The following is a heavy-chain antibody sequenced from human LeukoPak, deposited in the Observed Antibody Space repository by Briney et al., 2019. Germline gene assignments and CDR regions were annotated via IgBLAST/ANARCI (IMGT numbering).Heavy chain of an antibody. V-gene: IGHV3-33*01. CDR1: GFTFSSFG. CDR3: ARASNSSWLSHY. D-gene: IGHD6-13*01. J-gene: IGHJ4*02. CDR2: IWYGANNK. Sequence: GRSLRLSCAASGFTFSSFGMHWVRQAPGKGLEWVAIIWYGANNKYYADSVKGRFTISRDDSKSTLYLLMNSLRAEDTAVYYCARASNSSWLSHYWGQGTLVTVSS.